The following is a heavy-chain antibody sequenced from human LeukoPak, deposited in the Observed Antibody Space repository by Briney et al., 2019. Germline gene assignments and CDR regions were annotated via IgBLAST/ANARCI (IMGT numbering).Heavy chain of an antibody. V-gene: IGHV4-38-2*02. D-gene: IGHD3-10*01. CDR2: IYHSGST. J-gene: IGHJ6*03. CDR1: GYSISSGYY. CDR3: ARSITLVRGVTIGYYYMDV. Sequence: SETLSLTCTVSGYSISSGYYWGWIRQPPGKGLEWIGTIYHSGSTYYNPSLKSRVTISLDTSMNKFSLKLISVTAADTAVYYCARSITLVRGVTIGYYYMDVWGKGTTVTVSS.